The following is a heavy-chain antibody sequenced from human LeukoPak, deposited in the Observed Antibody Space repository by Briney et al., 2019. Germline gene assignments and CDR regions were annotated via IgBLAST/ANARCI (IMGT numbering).Heavy chain of an antibody. Sequence: GGSLRLSCAASGFPFNAYWMTWVRQAPGKGLEWVAVIWYDGSNKYYADSVKGRFTIPRDNSKNTLYLQMNSLRAEDTAVYYCARGSVSGSYFGPIDYWGQGTLVTVSS. D-gene: IGHD1-26*01. CDR1: GFPFNAYW. J-gene: IGHJ4*02. V-gene: IGHV3-33*08. CDR2: IWYDGSNK. CDR3: ARGSVSGSYFGPIDY.